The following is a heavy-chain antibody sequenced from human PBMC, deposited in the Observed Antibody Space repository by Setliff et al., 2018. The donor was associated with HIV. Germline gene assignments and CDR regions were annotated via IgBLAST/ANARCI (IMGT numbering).Heavy chain of an antibody. D-gene: IGHD2-15*01. V-gene: IGHV4-59*01. Sequence: PSETLSLTCTVPPGSISVYYWTWVRQPPGRGLELVGYVSYSGSVSYNPSLNSLVTMSIDASRDQYSLKLNSVTVADTAIYYCARGRGRAPLSYYFDSWGQGRLVTVSS. CDR2: VSYSGSV. J-gene: IGHJ4*02. CDR1: PGSISVYY. CDR3: ARGRGRAPLSYYFDS.